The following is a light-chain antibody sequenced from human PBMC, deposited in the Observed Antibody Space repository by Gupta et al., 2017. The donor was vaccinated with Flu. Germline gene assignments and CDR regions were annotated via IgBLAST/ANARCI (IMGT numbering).Light chain of an antibody. CDR1: SSDVGRYNL. CDR3: CPYAGSNTWV. Sequence: TSSDVGRYNLVSWYQQYPGKAPKLMIYEVSKRPSGVSNRFSGSKSGNTASLTISGLQAEDEADYYCCPYAGSNTWVFGGGTKLTVL. V-gene: IGLV2-23*02. J-gene: IGLJ3*02. CDR2: EVS.